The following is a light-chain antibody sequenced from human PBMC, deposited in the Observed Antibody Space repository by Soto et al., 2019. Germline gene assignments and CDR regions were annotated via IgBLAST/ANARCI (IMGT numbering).Light chain of an antibody. CDR2: VAS. Sequence: IQMTQSPSTLSASVGDRVTITCRASQSITSWLAWYQQKPGRAPKLLIYVASSLESGVPSRFSGSGSGTEFTLSISSLQPDDFATYYCQQYNSFSRTFGQGTRLEI. J-gene: IGKJ5*01. V-gene: IGKV1-5*01. CDR3: QQYNSFSRT. CDR1: QSITSW.